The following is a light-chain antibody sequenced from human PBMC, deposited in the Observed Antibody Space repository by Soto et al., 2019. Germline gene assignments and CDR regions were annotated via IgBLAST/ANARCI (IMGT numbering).Light chain of an antibody. Sequence: AIQLTQSPSSLSASVGDRVTITCRASQGISSALAWYQQKPGKAPQLLIYDASILESGVPSRFSGSGSGTDFTLTISSLQPEDFATYYCQQFNSYPLTFGGGTKVEIK. CDR3: QQFNSYPLT. V-gene: IGKV1-13*02. CDR2: DAS. J-gene: IGKJ4*01. CDR1: QGISSA.